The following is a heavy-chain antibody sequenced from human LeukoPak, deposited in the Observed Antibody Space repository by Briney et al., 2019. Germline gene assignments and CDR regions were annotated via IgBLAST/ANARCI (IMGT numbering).Heavy chain of an antibody. CDR2: IYYSGST. D-gene: IGHD3-10*01. J-gene: IGHJ5*02. CDR3: ARGYYGSGSYPRFDP. Sequence: SETLSLTCTVSGVSINNYFWSWIRQPPGKGLEWIGYIYYSGSTNYNSSLKSRVTISLDTSKNQFSLKLSSVTAADTAVYFCARGYYGSGSYPRFDPWGQGTLVTVSS. V-gene: IGHV4-59*01. CDR1: GVSINNYF.